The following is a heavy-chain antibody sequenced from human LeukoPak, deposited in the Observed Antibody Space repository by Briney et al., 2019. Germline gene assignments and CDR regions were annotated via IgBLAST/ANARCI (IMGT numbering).Heavy chain of an antibody. CDR2: IYYSGST. D-gene: IGHD3-9*01. Sequence: PSETLSLTCTVSGGSISSSSYYWGWIRQPPGKGLEWIRTIYYSGSTYYNPSLQSRVTISVDTSKNQFSLKLSSVTAADTAVYYCARIHVLRYFDWLDAFDIWGQGTMVTVSS. CDR1: GGSISSSSYY. CDR3: ARIHVLRYFDWLDAFDI. V-gene: IGHV4-39*01. J-gene: IGHJ3*02.